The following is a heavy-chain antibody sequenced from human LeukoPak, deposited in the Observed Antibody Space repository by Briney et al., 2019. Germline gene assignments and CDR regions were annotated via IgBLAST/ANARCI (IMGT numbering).Heavy chain of an antibody. Sequence: PGGSLRLSCSASGFTVSSDYMSWVRRAPGKGLAWLSVIYSGGTTYYADSVKGRFTISRDNSKNTVYLQMNSLRVEDTAMYYCTRGGSVPATRSFDYWGQGTLVTVSS. V-gene: IGHV3-66*01. CDR1: GFTVSSDY. D-gene: IGHD6-19*01. J-gene: IGHJ4*02. CDR3: TRGGSVPATRSFDY. CDR2: IYSGGTT.